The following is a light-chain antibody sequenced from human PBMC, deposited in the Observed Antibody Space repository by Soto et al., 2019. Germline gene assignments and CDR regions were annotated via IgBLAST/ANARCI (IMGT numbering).Light chain of an antibody. J-gene: IGKJ1*01. CDR3: QQTYITPPRT. V-gene: IGKV1-39*01. CDR2: AAS. CDR1: QNINTY. Sequence: DIPMTQSPSSLSASIGDRVTITCRASQNINTYLHWYQQKPGKAPKLLIYAASNLQTGVPSRFSGSGSGTDFTLTISSLQPEDFATYFCQQTYITPPRTFGQGTKVEI.